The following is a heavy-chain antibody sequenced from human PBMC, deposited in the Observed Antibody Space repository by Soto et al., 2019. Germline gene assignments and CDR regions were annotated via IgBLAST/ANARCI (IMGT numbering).Heavy chain of an antibody. J-gene: IGHJ5*02. CDR2: IYYSGHT. CDR3: ARVRGSYINWFDP. Sequence: QVQLQESGPGLVKPSETLSLTCTVSGGSVSSGSYHWSWIRQPPGKGLEWIGYIYYSGHTNYNPSLKSRVTISVDTSKNQFSLKLSSVTAADTAVYSCARVRGSYINWFDPWGQGILVTVSS. D-gene: IGHD1-26*01. CDR1: GGSVSSGSYH. V-gene: IGHV4-61*01.